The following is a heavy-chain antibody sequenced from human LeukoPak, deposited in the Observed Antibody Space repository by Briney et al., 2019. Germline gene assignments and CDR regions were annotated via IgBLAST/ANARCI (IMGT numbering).Heavy chain of an antibody. D-gene: IGHD3-9*01. Sequence: GRSLRLSCAASGFTVSNNYVSWVRQAPGKGLEWVSIIHSGGTTYYADSVKGRFIISRDNSKNTVYLQMNSLRAEDTAIYYCARGILTGYYWFDYWGQGTLVTVSS. CDR3: ARGILTGYYWFDY. CDR1: GFTVSNNY. J-gene: IGHJ4*01. CDR2: IHSGGTT. V-gene: IGHV3-53*01.